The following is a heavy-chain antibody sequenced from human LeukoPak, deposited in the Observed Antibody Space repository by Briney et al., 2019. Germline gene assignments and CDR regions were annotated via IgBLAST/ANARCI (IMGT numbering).Heavy chain of an antibody. Sequence: GGSLRLSCAASGFTFSSYGMLWVRQAPGKGLEWVAVISYDGSNKYYADSVKGRFTISRDNSKNTLYLQMNSLRAEDTAVYYCAKDVSSGWDPAFDYWGQGTLVTVSS. CDR3: AKDVSSGWDPAFDY. V-gene: IGHV3-30*18. J-gene: IGHJ4*02. CDR2: ISYDGSNK. D-gene: IGHD6-19*01. CDR1: GFTFSSYG.